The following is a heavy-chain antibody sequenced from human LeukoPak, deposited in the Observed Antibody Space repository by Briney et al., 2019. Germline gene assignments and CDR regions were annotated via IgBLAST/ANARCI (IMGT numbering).Heavy chain of an antibody. D-gene: IGHD3-9*01. CDR1: GGSFSGYY. J-gene: IGHJ4*02. Sequence: SETLSLTCAVYGGSFSGYYWSWIRQPPGKGLEWIGYIYYSGSTNYNPSLKSRVTISVDTSKNQFSLKLSSVTAADTAVYYCAGVLRYFDWLTFDYWGQGTLVTVSS. CDR3: AGVLRYFDWLTFDY. V-gene: IGHV4-59*08. CDR2: IYYSGST.